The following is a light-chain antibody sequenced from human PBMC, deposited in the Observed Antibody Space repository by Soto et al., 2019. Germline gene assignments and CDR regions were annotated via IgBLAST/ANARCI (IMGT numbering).Light chain of an antibody. Sequence: EIVLTQSPGTLSLSPGERATLSCRASQSVSSSYLAWYQQKPGQAPRLLIYGASSRATGIPDRFSGSGSGTGFILTISRLEPEDFAVYYCQQYGSLSWTFGQGTKVDIK. CDR2: GAS. J-gene: IGKJ1*01. CDR3: QQYGSLSWT. V-gene: IGKV3-20*01. CDR1: QSVSSSY.